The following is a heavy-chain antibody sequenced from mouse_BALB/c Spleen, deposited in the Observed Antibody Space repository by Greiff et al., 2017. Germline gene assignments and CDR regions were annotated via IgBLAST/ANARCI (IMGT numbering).Heavy chain of an antibody. D-gene: IGHD2-1*01. V-gene: IGHV5-4*02. CDR3: ARGGNGNYDV. J-gene: IGHJ1*01. CDR2: ISDGGSYT. CDR1: GFTFSDYY. Sequence: EVHLVESGGGLVKPGGSLKLSCAASGFTFSDYYMYWVRQTPEKRLEWVATISDGGSYTYYPDSVKGRFTISRDNAKNNLYLQMSSLKSEDTAMYYCARGGNGNYDVWGAGTTVTVSS.